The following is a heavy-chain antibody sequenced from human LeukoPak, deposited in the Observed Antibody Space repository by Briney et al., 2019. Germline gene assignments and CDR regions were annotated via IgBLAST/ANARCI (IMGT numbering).Heavy chain of an antibody. D-gene: IGHD3-3*01. CDR2: IYYSGST. Sequence: PSETLSLTCTVSGVSISSYYWSWIRQPPGKGLEWIGYIYYSGSTNCNPSLKSRVTISVDTSKNQFSLKLSSVTAGDTAVYYCARGKFDDFWSGYYKEVWMGVWGQGTTVTVSS. V-gene: IGHV4-59*01. CDR1: GVSISSYY. CDR3: ARGKFDDFWSGYYKEVWMGV. J-gene: IGHJ6*02.